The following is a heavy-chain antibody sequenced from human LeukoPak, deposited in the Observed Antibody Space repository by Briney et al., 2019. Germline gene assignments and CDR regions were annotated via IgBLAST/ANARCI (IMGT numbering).Heavy chain of an antibody. Sequence: ETESLPCTLSGDSISSLHWRWPPGPPRKGLVGISYFYFSGCTNYNPSLNSRVTISADTSKNQLSRRLSSVTAADTAVYYCARSPNYYYIDGWGKGTTVTVSS. CDR2: FYFSGCT. J-gene: IGHJ6*03. CDR3: ARSPNYYYIDG. V-gene: IGHV4-59*08. CDR1: GDSISSLH.